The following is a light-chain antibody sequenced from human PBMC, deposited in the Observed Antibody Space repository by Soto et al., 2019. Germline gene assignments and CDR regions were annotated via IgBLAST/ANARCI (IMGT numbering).Light chain of an antibody. V-gene: IGLV2-14*01. CDR1: SSDVGGYNY. Sequence: QSVLTQPASVSGSPGQSITISCTGTSSDVGGYNYVSWYQQHPGKAPKLMISEVSNRPSGISNRFSGSKSGNTASLTISGLQAEDEADYYCSSYKSSSTVVVFGGGTKVTVL. CDR3: SSYKSSSTVVV. J-gene: IGLJ2*01. CDR2: EVS.